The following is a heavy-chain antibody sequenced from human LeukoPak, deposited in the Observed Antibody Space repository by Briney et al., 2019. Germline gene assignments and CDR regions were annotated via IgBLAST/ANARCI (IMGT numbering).Heavy chain of an antibody. Sequence: SETLSLTCTVSGGSISSYYWSWIRQPPGKGLEWIGYIYYSGGTNYNPSLKSGVTISVDTSKNQFSLKLSSVTAADTAVYYCARVPPSGTYDFWSGYPDYWGQGTLVTVSS. CDR3: ARVPPSGTYDFWSGYPDY. CDR1: GGSISSYY. CDR2: IYYSGGT. D-gene: IGHD3-3*01. V-gene: IGHV4-59*01. J-gene: IGHJ4*02.